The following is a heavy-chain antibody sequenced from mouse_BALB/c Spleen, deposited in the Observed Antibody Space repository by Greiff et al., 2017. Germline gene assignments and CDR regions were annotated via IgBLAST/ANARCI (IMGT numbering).Heavy chain of an antibody. D-gene: IGHD2-4*01. Sequence: EVQLVESGGGLVKPGGSLKLSCAASGFTFSDYYMYWVRQTPEKRLAWVATISDGGSYTYYPDSVKGRFTISRDNAKNNLYLQMSSLKSEDTAMYYCARDKGLYYDYGGFDVWGAGTTVTVSS. V-gene: IGHV5-4*02. CDR3: ARDKGLYYDYGGFDV. J-gene: IGHJ1*01. CDR2: ISDGGSYT. CDR1: GFTFSDYY.